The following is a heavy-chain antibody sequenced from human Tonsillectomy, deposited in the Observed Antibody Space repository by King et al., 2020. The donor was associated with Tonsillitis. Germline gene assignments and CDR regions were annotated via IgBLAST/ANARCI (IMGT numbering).Heavy chain of an antibody. J-gene: IGHJ6*04. CDR2: IWYDGTNK. D-gene: IGHD2-15*01. V-gene: IGHV3-33*01. Sequence: VQLVESGGGVVQPGRSLRLSCAASGFTFSSYGMHWVRQAPGKGLEWVAVIWYDGTNKYYADSVKGRFTISRDNSKNTLYLQMNSLRAEDTAVYYCALQYCSGGSCYSPYYYYAMDVWGKGTTVTVSS. CDR1: GFTFSSYG. CDR3: ALQYCSGGSCYSPYYYYAMDV.